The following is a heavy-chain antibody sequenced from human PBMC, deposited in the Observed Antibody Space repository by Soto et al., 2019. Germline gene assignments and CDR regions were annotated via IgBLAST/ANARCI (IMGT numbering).Heavy chain of an antibody. CDR2: ISTNSGSI. CDR1: GFFFNSYT. D-gene: IGHD3-3*01. V-gene: IGHV3-21*01. J-gene: IGHJ6*03. CDR3: ARVFTTFGVAEDYMDF. Sequence: GGSLSLSCAASGFFFNSYTMTWVRQAPGKGLEWVSSISTNSGSIYYAESVQGRFAISRDNAKNSLYLHMNSLRAEDTAVYYCARVFTTFGVAEDYMDFWGKGTTVTVSS.